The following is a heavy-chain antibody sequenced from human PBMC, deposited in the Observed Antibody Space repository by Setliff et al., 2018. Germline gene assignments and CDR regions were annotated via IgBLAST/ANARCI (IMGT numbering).Heavy chain of an antibody. CDR2: ISSTGSYK. D-gene: IGHD3-22*01. CDR3: VSERTIIPDGLLYY. V-gene: IGHV3-21*04. Sequence: PGGSLRLSCAASGFSFNSSSINWVRQAPGKGLAWVSSISSTGSYKPYADSVKGRFTISSNKSRNTLNMQINSLSAEDTAVYYCVSERTIIPDGLLYYWGRGTLVTVSS. J-gene: IGHJ4*02. CDR1: GFSFNSSS.